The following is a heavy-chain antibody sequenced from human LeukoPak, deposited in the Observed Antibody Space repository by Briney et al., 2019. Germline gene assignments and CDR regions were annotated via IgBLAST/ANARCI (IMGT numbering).Heavy chain of an antibody. J-gene: IGHJ3*01. D-gene: IGHD2-2*01. CDR3: ATSTPDAFDF. CDR1: GFPFSTYS. CDR2: ISSVSRTI. V-gene: IGHV3-48*01. Sequence: GGSLRLSCTASGFPFSTYSMNWVRQAPGKGLEWVSYISSVSRTIHYADSVKGRFTISGDNGKNSLYLQVNSLRAEDTAIYYCATSTPDAFDFWGQGTMVTVSS.